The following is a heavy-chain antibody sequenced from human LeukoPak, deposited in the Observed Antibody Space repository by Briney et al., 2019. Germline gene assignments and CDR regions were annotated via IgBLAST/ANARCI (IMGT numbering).Heavy chain of an antibody. V-gene: IGHV3-53*01. CDR2: IHNSGNT. CDR1: GFTVSSNY. CDR3: AKDAWKRFDY. J-gene: IGHJ4*01. Sequence: GGSLRLSCAASGFTVSSNYMSWVRQAPGKGLEWVSVIHNSGNTYYADSVKGRFTISRDNSKNTLYLQMNSLRAEDTAVYYCAKDAWKRFDYWGHGTLVTVSS. D-gene: IGHD1-1*01.